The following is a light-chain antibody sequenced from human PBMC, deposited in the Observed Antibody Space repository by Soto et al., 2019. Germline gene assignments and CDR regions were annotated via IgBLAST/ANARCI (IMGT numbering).Light chain of an antibody. CDR3: QQSYSTSWT. CDR2: AAS. J-gene: IGKJ1*01. V-gene: IGKV1-39*01. CDR1: QTISSF. Sequence: DIQMTQSPSSLSGSVGDRVTITCRASQTISSFLNWYQQNPGKAPKLLIYAASSLQSGVPSRFSGSGSGTDFTLTISSLQPEDSATYYCQQSYSTSWTFGQGTKVEIK.